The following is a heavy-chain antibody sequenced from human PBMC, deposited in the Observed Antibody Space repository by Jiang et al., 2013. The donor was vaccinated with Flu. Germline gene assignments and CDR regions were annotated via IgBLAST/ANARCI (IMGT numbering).Heavy chain of an antibody. Sequence: KPTQTLTLTCTFSGFSLSTSGVGVGWIRQPPGKALEWLALIYWDDDKRYSTSLKSRLTITKDTSKNQVVLTMTHMDPVDTATYYCAHSSARYSYSDCWGQGTLSPSPQ. CDR3: AHSSARYSYSDC. D-gene: IGHD3-10*01. J-gene: IGHJ4*02. V-gene: IGHV2-5*02. CDR2: IYWDDDK. CDR1: GFSLSTSGVG.